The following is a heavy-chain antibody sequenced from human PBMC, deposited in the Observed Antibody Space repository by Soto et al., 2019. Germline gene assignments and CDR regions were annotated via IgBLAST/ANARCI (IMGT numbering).Heavy chain of an antibody. Sequence: QVQLVQSGAEVKKPGASVKVSCKASGYTFTSYDINWVRQATGQGLEWMGWMNPNSGNTGYAQQLHGRVTLTTNTSINTAYMEMSRLVYEDTAVYYCERGRVSGRRVVGGYYYYYMDVWGKGTTVTVSS. V-gene: IGHV1-8*01. CDR1: GYTFTSYD. CDR2: MNPNSGNT. J-gene: IGHJ6*03. D-gene: IGHD3-16*01. CDR3: ERGRVSGRRVVGGYYYYYMDV.